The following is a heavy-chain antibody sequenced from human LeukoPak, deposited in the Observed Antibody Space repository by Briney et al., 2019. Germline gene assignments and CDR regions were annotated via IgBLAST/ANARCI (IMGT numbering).Heavy chain of an antibody. V-gene: IGHV3-7*03. CDR2: IKEDGSEI. CDR1: GFAFNTDW. Sequence: PGGTLRLSCAASGFAFNTDWMSWVREAPGTGLEWVADIKEDGSEIYYVDSVKGRFTISRDNAKNSLYLQMNSLRAEDTAVYYCARGVYYFDYWGQGTLVAVSS. CDR3: ARGVYYFDY. J-gene: IGHJ4*02. D-gene: IGHD2/OR15-2a*01.